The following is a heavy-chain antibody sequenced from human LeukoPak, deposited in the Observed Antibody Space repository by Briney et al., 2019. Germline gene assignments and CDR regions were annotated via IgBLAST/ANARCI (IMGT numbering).Heavy chain of an antibody. CDR3: ARGPARVLRYFDWLVPYYFDY. CDR2: INHSGST. Sequence: PSETLSLTCAVYGGSFSGYYWSWIRQPPGKGLEWIGEINHSGSTNYNPSLKSRVTISVDTSKNQFSLKLSSVTAADTAVYYCARGPARVLRYFDWLVPYYFDYWGQGTLVTVSS. CDR1: GGSFSGYY. V-gene: IGHV4-34*01. J-gene: IGHJ4*02. D-gene: IGHD3-9*01.